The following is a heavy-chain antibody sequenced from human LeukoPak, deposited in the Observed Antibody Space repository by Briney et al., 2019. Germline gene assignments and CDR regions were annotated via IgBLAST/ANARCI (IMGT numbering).Heavy chain of an antibody. D-gene: IGHD6-13*01. V-gene: IGHV4-39*07. CDR1: GGSISSNSYY. CDR3: ASEYSSSWYYFDY. CDR2: IYYSGST. J-gene: IGHJ4*02. Sequence: SETLSLTCTVSGGSISSNSYYWGWIRQPPGTGLEWIGSIYYSGSTYYNPSLKSRVTISVDTSKNQFSLKLSSVTAADTAVYYCASEYSSSWYYFDYWGQGTLVTVSS.